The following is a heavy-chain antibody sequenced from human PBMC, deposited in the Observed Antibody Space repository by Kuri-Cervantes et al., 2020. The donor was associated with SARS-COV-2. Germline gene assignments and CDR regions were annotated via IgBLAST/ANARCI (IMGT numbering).Heavy chain of an antibody. CDR3: ARCLGSAAAPSYYYGMDV. J-gene: IGHJ6*02. Sequence: SETLSLTCAVSGYSISSGYYWGWIRQPPGKGLEWIGSIYHSGSTYCNPSLKSRVTISVDTSKNQFSLKLSSVTAADTAVYYCARCLGSAAAPSYYYGMDVWGQGTTVTVSS. CDR1: GYSISSGYY. CDR2: IYHSGST. V-gene: IGHV4-38-2*01. D-gene: IGHD6-13*01.